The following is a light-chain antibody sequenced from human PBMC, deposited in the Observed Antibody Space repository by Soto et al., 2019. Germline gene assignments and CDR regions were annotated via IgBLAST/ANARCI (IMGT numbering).Light chain of an antibody. CDR3: QHYGSSST. CDR2: GAS. Sequence: EIVLTQSPGTLSLSPGERATLSCRASQSVSSSHLAWYRQRPGQAPRLLIFGASSRATGIPDRFSGSGSGTDFTLTISRLAPEDFAAYYCQHYGSSSTVGPGTKVEIK. V-gene: IGKV3-20*01. J-gene: IGKJ3*01. CDR1: QSVSSSH.